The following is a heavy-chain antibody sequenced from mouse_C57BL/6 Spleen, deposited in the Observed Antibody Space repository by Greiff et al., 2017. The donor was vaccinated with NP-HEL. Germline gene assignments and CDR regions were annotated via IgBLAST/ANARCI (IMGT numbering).Heavy chain of an antibody. CDR3: ARREGYGSSFHWYFDV. J-gene: IGHJ1*03. Sequence: QVQLQQSGAELVRPGTSVKMSCKASGYTFTNYWIGWAKQRPGHGLEWIGDIYPGGGYTNYNEKFKGKATLTADKSSSTAYMQFSSLTSEDSAIYYCARREGYGSSFHWYFDVWGTGTTVTVSS. D-gene: IGHD1-1*01. V-gene: IGHV1-63*01. CDR2: IYPGGGYT. CDR1: GYTFTNYW.